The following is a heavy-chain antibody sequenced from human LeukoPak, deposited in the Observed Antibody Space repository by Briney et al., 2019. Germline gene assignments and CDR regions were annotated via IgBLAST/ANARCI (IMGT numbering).Heavy chain of an antibody. V-gene: IGHV4-59*08. CDR3: ARGFGDWGLSWFDP. CDR1: GGSLSSYY. CDR2: ISYSGST. J-gene: IGHJ5*02. D-gene: IGHD3-10*01. Sequence: PSETLSLTCIVSGGSLSSYYWSWIRQPPGKGQEWIGYISYSGSTKYNPSLKSRVTISIDTSKKQFSLNLSSVTAADTAVYYCARGFGDWGLSWFDPWGQGTLVTVSS.